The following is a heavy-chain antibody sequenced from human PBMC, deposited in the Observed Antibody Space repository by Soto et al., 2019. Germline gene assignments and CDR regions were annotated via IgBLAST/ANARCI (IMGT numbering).Heavy chain of an antibody. J-gene: IGHJ4*02. CDR3: ARRRGYFDY. V-gene: IGHV4-34*01. D-gene: IGHD3-10*01. Sequence: SETLSLTCAVYGGSFSGYYWSWIRQPPGKGLEWIGEINHSGSTNYNPSLKSRVTISVDTSKNQFSLKLSSVTAADTAVYYCARRRGYFDYWGQGTLVTVSS. CDR2: INHSGST. CDR1: GGSFSGYY.